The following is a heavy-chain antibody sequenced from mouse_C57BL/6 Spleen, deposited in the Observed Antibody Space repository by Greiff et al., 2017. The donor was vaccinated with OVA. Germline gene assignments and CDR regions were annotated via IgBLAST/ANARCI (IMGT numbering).Heavy chain of an antibody. CDR2: IDPGDGDT. D-gene: IGHD1-1*01. J-gene: IGHJ1*03. CDR1: GFTFTDYY. CDR3: ASYGSSWYFDV. Sequence: VQLQQSGAELVKPGASVKLSCTASGFTFTDYYMHWVQQRPEQGLEWIGWIDPGDGDTNYAPTLQGRATISLDTSSNTAYLQLSSLTSEDTAVYYCASYGSSWYFDVWGTGTTVTVSS. V-gene: IGHV14-2*01.